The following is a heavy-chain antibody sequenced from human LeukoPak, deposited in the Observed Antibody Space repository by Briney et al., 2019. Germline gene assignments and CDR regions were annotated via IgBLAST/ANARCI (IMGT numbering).Heavy chain of an antibody. CDR2: TYYSGST. D-gene: IGHD6-19*01. CDR1: GGSISSSSYY. CDR3: ASTLTGYSSGWVDY. Sequence: SETLSLTCTVSGGSISSSSYYWGWIRQPPGKGLEWIGSTYYSGSTYYNPSPKSRVTISVDTSKNQFSLKLSSVTAADTAVYYCASTLTGYSSGWVDYWGQGTLVTVSS. J-gene: IGHJ4*02. V-gene: IGHV4-39*01.